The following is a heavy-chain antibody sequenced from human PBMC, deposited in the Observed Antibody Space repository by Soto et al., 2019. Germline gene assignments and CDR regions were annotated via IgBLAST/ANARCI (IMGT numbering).Heavy chain of an antibody. J-gene: IGHJ3*02. CDR1: GFTFNYFT. D-gene: IGHD4-17*01. CDR2: ISSSSSHK. Sequence: EVQLVESGGGLVKPGESLRLSCAASGFTFNYFTMNWVRQAPGKGLEWVASISSSSSHKYSADSVRGRFTFSRDNANNSMYLKMNSLRVEDTAVYYGASLRSDAFDIWGQGTLVTVSS. CDR3: ASLRSDAFDI. V-gene: IGHV3-21*04.